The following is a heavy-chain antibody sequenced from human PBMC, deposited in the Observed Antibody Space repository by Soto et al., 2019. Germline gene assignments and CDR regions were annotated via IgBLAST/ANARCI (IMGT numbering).Heavy chain of an antibody. J-gene: IGHJ6*02. CDR1: GFTFSSYG. Sequence: QVQLVESGGGVVQPGRSLRLSCAASGFTFSSYGMHWVRQAPGKGLEWVAVISYDGSNKYYADSVKGRFTISRDNSKNTLYLQMNSLRAEDTAVYYCAKVWSGYGNQDYYYYYGMDVWGQGTTVTVSS. CDR3: AKVWSGYGNQDYYYYYGMDV. D-gene: IGHD5-12*01. V-gene: IGHV3-30*18. CDR2: ISYDGSNK.